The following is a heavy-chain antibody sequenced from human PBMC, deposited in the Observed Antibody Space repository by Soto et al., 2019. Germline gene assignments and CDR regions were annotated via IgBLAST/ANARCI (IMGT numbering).Heavy chain of an antibody. J-gene: IGHJ5*02. CDR1: GYTFTSYA. CDR3: ARNSQVGYSYGWFDP. V-gene: IGHV1-3*01. D-gene: IGHD5-18*01. CDR2: INAGNGNT. Sequence: EASVQVSCKASGYTFTSYAMHWVRQAPGQRLAWMGWINAGNGNTKYSQKFQGRVTITRDTSASTAYMELSSLRSEDTAVYYCARNSQVGYSYGWFDPWGQGTLVTVSS.